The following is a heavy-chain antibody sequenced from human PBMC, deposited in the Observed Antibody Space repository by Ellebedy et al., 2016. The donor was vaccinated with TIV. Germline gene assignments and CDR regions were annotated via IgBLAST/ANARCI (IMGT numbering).Heavy chain of an antibody. V-gene: IGHV3-7*01. J-gene: IGHJ5*01. CDR2: IYQDGSDQ. CDR1: GFSFRSYW. Sequence: GESLKISCAASGFSFRSYWMSWVRQAPGKGLEWVANIYQDGSDQYYVDSVRGRFTISRDNANNVLFLQMNSLRVEDTAIYYCARRGSYGDYAVQVNNWFDSWGQGTLVTV. CDR3: ARRGSYGDYAVQVNNWFDS. D-gene: IGHD4-17*01.